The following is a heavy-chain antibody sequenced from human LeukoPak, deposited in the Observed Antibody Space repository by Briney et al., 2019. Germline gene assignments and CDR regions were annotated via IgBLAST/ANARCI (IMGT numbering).Heavy chain of an antibody. J-gene: IGHJ4*02. Sequence: GGSLRLSCAASGFTFDDYAMSWVRQTPGKGLEWVSGTNWDGGRTGYADSVKGRFTISRDNSKNTLYLQMNSLRAEDTAVYYCARGGPAAGRFDYWGQGTLVTVSS. V-gene: IGHV3-20*04. CDR1: GFTFDDYA. CDR2: TNWDGGRT. CDR3: ARGGPAAGRFDY. D-gene: IGHD6-13*01.